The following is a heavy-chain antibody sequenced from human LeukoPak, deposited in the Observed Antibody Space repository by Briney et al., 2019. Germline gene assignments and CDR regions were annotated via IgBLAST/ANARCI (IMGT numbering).Heavy chain of an antibody. CDR2: INPNSGGT. J-gene: IGHJ4*02. CDR3: ATQREYYYDSSGPYYFDY. CDR1: GYTFTGYY. Sequence: ASVKVSCKASGYTFTGYYMHWVRQAPGQGLERMGWINPNSGGTNYPQKFQGRVTMTRDTSISTAYMELSRLRSDDTAVYYCATQREYYYDSSGPYYFDYWGQGTLVTVSS. D-gene: IGHD3-22*01. V-gene: IGHV1-2*02.